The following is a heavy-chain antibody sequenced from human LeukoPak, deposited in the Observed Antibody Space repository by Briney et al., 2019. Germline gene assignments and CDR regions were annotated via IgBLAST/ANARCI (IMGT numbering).Heavy chain of an antibody. CDR2: ISSSSSYI. Sequence: GGSLRLSCAASGFTFRSYSMNWVRQAPGKGLEWVSSISSSSSYIYYADSVKGRFTISRDNAKNSLYLQMNSLRAEDTAVYYCATYYYDSSGYYYAPHFDYWGQGTLVTVSS. V-gene: IGHV3-21*01. J-gene: IGHJ4*02. CDR3: ATYYYDSSGYYYAPHFDY. D-gene: IGHD3-22*01. CDR1: GFTFRSYS.